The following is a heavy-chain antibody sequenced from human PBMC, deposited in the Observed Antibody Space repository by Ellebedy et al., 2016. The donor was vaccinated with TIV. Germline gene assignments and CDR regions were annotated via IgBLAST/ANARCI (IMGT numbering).Heavy chain of an antibody. CDR3: VRVSRYASAFDY. Sequence: SETLSLTCTVSGGSISSSSYYWGWIRQPPGKGLEWIGSIYYSGSTYYNPSLKSRVTMSVDSSKNQFSLRLGSVTAADTAVYYCVRVSRYASAFDYWGQGTLVTVSS. CDR1: GGSISSSSYY. CDR2: IYYSGST. V-gene: IGHV4-39*07. D-gene: IGHD2-15*01. J-gene: IGHJ4*02.